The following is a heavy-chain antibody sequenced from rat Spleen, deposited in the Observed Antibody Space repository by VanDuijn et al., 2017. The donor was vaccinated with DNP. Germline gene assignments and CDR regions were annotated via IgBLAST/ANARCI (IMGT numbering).Heavy chain of an antibody. Sequence: EVQLVESGGGLVQPGGSLTLSCAASGFTFSNYGMAWVRQAPTKGLEWVASISTGGGNTYYRDSVKGRFTISRDNAKNTQYLQMDSLRSEDTATYYCTTERTFGFYYDGSSPNWFAYWGQGTLVTVSS. D-gene: IGHD1-12*03. J-gene: IGHJ3*01. CDR1: GFTFSNYG. V-gene: IGHV5S13*01. CDR2: ISTGGGNT. CDR3: TTERTFGFYYDGSSPNWFAY.